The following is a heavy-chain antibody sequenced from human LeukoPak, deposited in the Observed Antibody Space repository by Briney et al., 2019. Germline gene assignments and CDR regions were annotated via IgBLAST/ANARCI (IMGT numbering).Heavy chain of an antibody. Sequence: SETLSLTCTVSGGSISSYYWSWIRQPPGKGLEWIGYIYYSGSTNYNPSLKSRVTISVDTSKNQFSLKLSSVTAADTAVYYCARGAGYSSSWSTGAYYYYYMDVWGKGTTVTISS. CDR3: ARGAGYSSSWSTGAYYYYYMDV. CDR1: GGSISSYY. D-gene: IGHD6-13*01. J-gene: IGHJ6*03. V-gene: IGHV4-59*01. CDR2: IYYSGST.